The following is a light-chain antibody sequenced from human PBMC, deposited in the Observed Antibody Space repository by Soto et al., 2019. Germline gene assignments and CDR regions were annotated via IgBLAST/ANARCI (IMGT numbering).Light chain of an antibody. Sequence: DIQMTQSPSSLSGSVGDRVTITCRASQTISSYLAWYQQKPGKAPKLLIYTASNVKSGVPSRISGSGSGTDFTLTISSLQPDDFATYYCQHYNSNSEAFGQGTKVDIK. J-gene: IGKJ1*01. V-gene: IGKV1-5*03. CDR1: QTISSY. CDR2: TAS. CDR3: QHYNSNSEA.